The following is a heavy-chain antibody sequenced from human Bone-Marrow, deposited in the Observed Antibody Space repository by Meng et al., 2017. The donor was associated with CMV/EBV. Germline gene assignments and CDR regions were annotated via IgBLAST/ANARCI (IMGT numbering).Heavy chain of an antibody. CDR3: ARLGSGYYTDY. J-gene: IGHJ4*02. CDR1: GFTFDDYG. V-gene: IGHV3-20*04. D-gene: IGHD3-22*01. Sequence: GESLKISCAASGFTFDDYGMSWVRQAPGKGLEWVSGINWNGGSTGYADSVKGRFTISRDNAKNSLYLQMNSLRAEDTALYYCARLGSGYYTDYWGQGTRVTVSS. CDR2: INWNGGST.